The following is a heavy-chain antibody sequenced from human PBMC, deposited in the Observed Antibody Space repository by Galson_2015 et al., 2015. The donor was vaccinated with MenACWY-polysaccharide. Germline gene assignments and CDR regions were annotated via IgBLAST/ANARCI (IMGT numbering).Heavy chain of an antibody. V-gene: IGHV4-59*01. D-gene: IGHD4-17*01. CDR1: GGSISGYY. CDR2: IHYSGSA. CDR3: ARYGETRNPTKYYMDV. J-gene: IGHJ6*03. Sequence: ETLSLTCVVSGGSISGYYLSWIRPPPGKGLEWIGYIHYSGSAVYNPSLKSRLIISVDRSKNKFSLTLTSVTAADTAVYYCARYGETRNPTKYYMDVWGKGTTVTVSS.